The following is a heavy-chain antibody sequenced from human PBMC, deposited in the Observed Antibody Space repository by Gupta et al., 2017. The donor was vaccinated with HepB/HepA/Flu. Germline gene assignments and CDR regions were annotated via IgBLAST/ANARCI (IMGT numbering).Heavy chain of an antibody. CDR3: AKDQASREMATICWFDP. CDR2: ISGSGGST. D-gene: IGHD5-24*01. Sequence: EVQLLESGGGLVQPGGSLRLSCAASGFTFTSYAMSWVRQAPGKGLEWVSAISGSGGSTYYADSVKGRFTISRDNSKNTLYLQMNSLRAEDTAVYYCAKDQASREMATICWFDPWGQGTLVTVSS. CDR1: GFTFTSYA. J-gene: IGHJ5*02. V-gene: IGHV3-23*01.